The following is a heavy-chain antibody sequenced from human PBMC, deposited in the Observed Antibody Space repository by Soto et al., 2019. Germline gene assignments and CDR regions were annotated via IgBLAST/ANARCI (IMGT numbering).Heavy chain of an antibody. J-gene: IGHJ6*02. D-gene: IGHD6-13*01. CDR3: AREKSSSRYSSAPYYYGMDV. CDR1: GGSISSYY. V-gene: IGHV4-4*07. Sequence: SETLSLTCTVSGGSISSYYWSWIRQPAGKGLEWIGRIYTSGSTNYNPSLKSRVTMSVDTSKNQFSLKLSSVTAADTAVYYCAREKSSSRYSSAPYYYGMDVWGQGTTVTVSS. CDR2: IYTSGST.